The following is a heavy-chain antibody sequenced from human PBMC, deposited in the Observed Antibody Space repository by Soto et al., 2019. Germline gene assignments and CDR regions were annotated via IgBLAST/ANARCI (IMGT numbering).Heavy chain of an antibody. CDR1: GGSISSYY. CDR2: IYYSGST. J-gene: IGHJ4*02. Sequence: QVQLQESGPGLVKPSETLSLTCTVSGGSISSYYWSWIRQPPGKGLEWIGYIYYSGSTNYNPSLKSRVTISVDTSKNQFSLKLSSVTAADTAVYYCARGFPAALFDYWGQGTLVTVSS. V-gene: IGHV4-59*01. CDR3: ARGFPAALFDY.